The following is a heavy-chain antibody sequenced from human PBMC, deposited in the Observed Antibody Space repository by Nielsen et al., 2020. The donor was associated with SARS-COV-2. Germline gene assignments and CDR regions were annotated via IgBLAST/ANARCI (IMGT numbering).Heavy chain of an antibody. V-gene: IGHV3-23*01. D-gene: IGHD4-17*01. Sequence: GESLKISCAASRNYAMSWVRHAPGKGLEWVSAISYSGETTYYADSVKGRFTVSRDNSKNTLYLQMNSLRVEDTAVYYCAKNRRDYGDYGDFDYWGQGILVTVAS. CDR3: AKNRRDYGDYGDFDY. J-gene: IGHJ4*02. CDR1: RNYA. CDR2: ISYSGETT.